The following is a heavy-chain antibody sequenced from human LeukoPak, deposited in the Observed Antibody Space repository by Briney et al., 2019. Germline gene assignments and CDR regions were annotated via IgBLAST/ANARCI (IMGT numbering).Heavy chain of an antibody. CDR2: INPSGGST. Sequence: GASVKVSCKASGGTFIHYSISWVRQAPGQGLEWMGIINPSGGSTNYAQKFQGRVTMTRDTSTSTVYMELSSLRSEDTAMYYCAKWTTTYLDYWGQGTLVTVSS. D-gene: IGHD1-1*01. CDR3: AKWTTTYLDY. V-gene: IGHV1-46*01. CDR1: GGTFIHYS. J-gene: IGHJ4*02.